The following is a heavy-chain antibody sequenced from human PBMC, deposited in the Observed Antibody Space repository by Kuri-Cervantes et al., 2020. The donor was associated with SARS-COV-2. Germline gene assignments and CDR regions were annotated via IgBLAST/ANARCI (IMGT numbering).Heavy chain of an antibody. CDR1: GFTFSSYE. D-gene: IGHD5-12*01. Sequence: GGSLRLSCAASGFTFSSYEMNWVRQAPGKGLEWVSYISSSGSTIYYADSVKGRFTISRDNAKNSLYLQMNSLRADDMAVYYCARQGGGGYEGVYYYYGMDVWGQGTMVTVSS. CDR3: ARQGGGGYEGVYYYYGMDV. V-gene: IGHV3-48*03. J-gene: IGHJ6*02. CDR2: ISSSGSTI.